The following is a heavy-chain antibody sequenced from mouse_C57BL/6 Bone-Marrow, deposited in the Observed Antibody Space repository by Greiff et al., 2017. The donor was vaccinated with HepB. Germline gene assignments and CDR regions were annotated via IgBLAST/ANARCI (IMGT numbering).Heavy chain of an antibody. D-gene: IGHD2-4*01. J-gene: IGHJ2*01. CDR3: TTYDYGGSFDY. CDR2: IDPENGDT. V-gene: IGHV14-4*01. CDR1: GFNIKDDY. Sequence: EVHLVESGAELVRPGASVKLSCTASGFNIKDDYMHWVKQRPEQGLEWIGWIDPENGDTEYASKFQGKATITADTSSNTAYLQLSSLTSEDTAVYYCTTYDYGGSFDYWGQGTTLTVSS.